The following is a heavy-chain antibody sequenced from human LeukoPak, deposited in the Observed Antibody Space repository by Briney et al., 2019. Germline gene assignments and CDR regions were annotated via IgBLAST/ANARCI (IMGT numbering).Heavy chain of an antibody. J-gene: IGHJ4*02. CDR2: ISGGGGST. D-gene: IGHD2/OR15-2a*01. CDR1: GFSFSSYG. CDR3: AKDLSTAAKYYFDY. Sequence: GGSLRLSCAASGFSFSSYGMTWVRQAPGKGLEWVSSISGGGGSTNSADSVKGRFTISRDNSKNTLSLQMNSLRAEDTALYYCAKDLSTAAKYYFDYWGQGTLVTVSS. V-gene: IGHV3-23*01.